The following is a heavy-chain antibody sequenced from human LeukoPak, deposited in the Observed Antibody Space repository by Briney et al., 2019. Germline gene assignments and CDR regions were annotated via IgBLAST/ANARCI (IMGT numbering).Heavy chain of an antibody. CDR3: AKVVTLIVVAPADY. CDR1: GFTFTTYS. CDR2: ISASGGDT. J-gene: IGHJ4*02. D-gene: IGHD3-22*01. V-gene: IGHV3-23*01. Sequence: PGGSLRLSCAASGFTFTTYSFSWVRQAPGKGLEWVSGISASGGDTFYADSVKGRFTISRDNSKNTLSLQMNSLRAEDTAVYYCAKVVTLIVVAPADYWGQGTLVTVSS.